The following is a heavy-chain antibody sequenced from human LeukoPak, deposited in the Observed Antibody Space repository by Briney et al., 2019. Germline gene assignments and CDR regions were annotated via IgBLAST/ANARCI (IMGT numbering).Heavy chain of an antibody. J-gene: IGHJ6*02. Sequence: SETLSLTCTVSGGSISNYYWSWIRQPPGKGLEWIGYMYYSGSTNYNPSLKSRVTISVDTSKNQFSLKLSSVTAADTAVYYCARVGGTNYYYYGMDVWGQGTTVTVSS. V-gene: IGHV4-59*01. D-gene: IGHD1-26*01. CDR3: ARVGGTNYYYYGMDV. CDR1: GGSISNYY. CDR2: MYYSGST.